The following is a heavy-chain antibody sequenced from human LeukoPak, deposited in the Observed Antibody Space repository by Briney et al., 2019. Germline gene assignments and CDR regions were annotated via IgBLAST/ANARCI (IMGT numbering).Heavy chain of an antibody. Sequence: PSETLSLTCTVSGGSISSYYWSWIRQPPGKGLEWIGYIYYSGSTNYNPSLKSRVTISVDTSKNQFSLKLSSVTAADTAVYYCARAGGERAAAGTFDYWGQGTLVTVSS. V-gene: IGHV4-59*08. CDR3: ARAGGERAAAGTFDY. CDR2: IYYSGST. D-gene: IGHD6-13*01. CDR1: GGSISSYY. J-gene: IGHJ4*02.